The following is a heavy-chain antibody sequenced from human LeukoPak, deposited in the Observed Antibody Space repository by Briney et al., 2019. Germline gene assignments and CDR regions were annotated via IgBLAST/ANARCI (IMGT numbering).Heavy chain of an antibody. CDR2: ISYDGSNN. D-gene: IGHD4-17*01. J-gene: IGHJ3*02. CDR3: VSDTTTVTTRAFDI. V-gene: IGHV3-30-3*01. Sequence: GGSLRLSCAVFGFTFSSHTMHWVRQAPGKGLEWVALISYDGSNNNYADSVKGRFTISRDTSKKTLYLQMNSLRAEDTAVYYCVSDTTTVTTRAFDIWGQGTMVTVSS. CDR1: GFTFSSHT.